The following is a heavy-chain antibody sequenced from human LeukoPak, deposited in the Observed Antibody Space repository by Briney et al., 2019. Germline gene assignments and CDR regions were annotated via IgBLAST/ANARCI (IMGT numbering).Heavy chain of an antibody. J-gene: IGHJ4*02. CDR2: ISTTSHTI. Sequence: GGSLRLSCAASGFTFSTYAVTWVRQAPGKGLEWVSYISTTSHTIYYADSVKGRFTISRDNAKNSLYLQITSLRAKDTAVYYCARGGSKSPLGSYRVNDFDSWGQGTLVTVPP. D-gene: IGHD3-16*02. CDR1: GFTFSTYA. V-gene: IGHV3-48*01. CDR3: ARGGSKSPLGSYRVNDFDS.